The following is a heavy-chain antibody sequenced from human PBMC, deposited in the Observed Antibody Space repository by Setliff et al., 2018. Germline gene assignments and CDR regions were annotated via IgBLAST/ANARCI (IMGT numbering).Heavy chain of an antibody. J-gene: IGHJ4*02. CDR3: ARETDPPHYDTSGHLDY. CDR1: GYTFTSFQ. D-gene: IGHD3-22*01. V-gene: IGHV1-18*01. Sequence: ASVKVSCKASGYTFTSFQINWVRQAPGQGLEWMGWISAYNGKTKYAQKFQGRVTMTTGTSTNTAYMEVKTLKSDDTAVYYCARETDPPHYDTSGHLDYWGQGTLVTSPQ. CDR2: ISAYNGKT.